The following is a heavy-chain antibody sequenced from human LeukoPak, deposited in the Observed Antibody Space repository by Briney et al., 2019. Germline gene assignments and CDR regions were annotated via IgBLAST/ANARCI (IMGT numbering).Heavy chain of an antibody. CDR3: AGTPPRIMITFGTLDY. CDR1: GFTFSSYW. V-gene: IGHV3-7*01. J-gene: IGHJ4*02. D-gene: IGHD3-16*01. Sequence: GGSLRLSCAASGFTFSSYWMSWVRQAPGKGLEWVANIKQDGSEKYYVDSVKGRFTISRDNAKNSLYLQMNSLRAEDTAVYYCAGTPPRIMITFGTLDYWGQGTLVTVSS. CDR2: IKQDGSEK.